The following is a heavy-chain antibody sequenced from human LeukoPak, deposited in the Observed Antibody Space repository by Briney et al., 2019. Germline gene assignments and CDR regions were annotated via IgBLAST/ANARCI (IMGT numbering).Heavy chain of an antibody. D-gene: IGHD2-21*02. V-gene: IGHV1-2*06. CDR2: INPNSGGT. CDR3: ARGAYCGGDCYSPFDN. Sequence: ASVKVSCKASGNIFIGYYMYWVRQAPGQGLEWMGRINPNSGGTNYAQKFQGRVTMTRDTSISTAYMEVSRLRSDDTAVYFCARGAYCGGDCYSPFDNWGQGTLVTVSS. CDR1: GNIFIGYY. J-gene: IGHJ4*02.